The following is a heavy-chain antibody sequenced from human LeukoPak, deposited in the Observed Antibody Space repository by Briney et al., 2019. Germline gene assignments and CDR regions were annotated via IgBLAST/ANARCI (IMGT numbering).Heavy chain of an antibody. J-gene: IGHJ4*02. Sequence: ASVRVSCKASGYTFTSYGISWVRQAPGRGLEWMGWISAYNGNTNYAQKLQARVTMTKDTSTSTAYMELRSLRSDDTAVYYCARAPRYSSGWYLPARQQNQYYFDYWGQGTLVTVSS. CDR1: GYTFTSYG. D-gene: IGHD6-19*01. CDR2: ISAYNGNT. V-gene: IGHV1-18*04. CDR3: ARAPRYSSGWYLPARQQNQYYFDY.